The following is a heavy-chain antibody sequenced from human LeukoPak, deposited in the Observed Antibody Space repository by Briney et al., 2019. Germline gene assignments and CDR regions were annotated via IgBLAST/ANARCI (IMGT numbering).Heavy chain of an antibody. CDR3: ARGGWELLGWFDP. CDR2: IYPGDSDT. V-gene: IGHV5-51*01. Sequence: HGESLKISCQASGYRFTNYWVAWVRQLPGKGLEWMGIIYPGDSDTRYSPSFPGQVTISADKSISTAYLQWSSLKASDTAMYYCARGGWELLGWFDPWGQGTLVTVSS. CDR1: GYRFTNYW. D-gene: IGHD1-26*01. J-gene: IGHJ5*02.